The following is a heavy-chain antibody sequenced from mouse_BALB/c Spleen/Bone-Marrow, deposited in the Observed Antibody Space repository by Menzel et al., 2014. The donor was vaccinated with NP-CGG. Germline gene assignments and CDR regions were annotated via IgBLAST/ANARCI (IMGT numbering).Heavy chain of an antibody. CDR1: GFSLTDYG. D-gene: IGHD4-1*02. CDR2: IWGGGST. CDR3: AKLNWVYAMDY. Sequence: QVQLQQSGPGLVSPSQRLSITCTVSGFSLTDYGSTWIRQPPGKGLEWLGIIWGGGSTFYNSSLRSRLNVSKDNSKSQVFLKMNSLQADDTAMYYCAKLNWVYAMDYWGQGTSVTVSS. J-gene: IGHJ4*01. V-gene: IGHV2-6-5*01.